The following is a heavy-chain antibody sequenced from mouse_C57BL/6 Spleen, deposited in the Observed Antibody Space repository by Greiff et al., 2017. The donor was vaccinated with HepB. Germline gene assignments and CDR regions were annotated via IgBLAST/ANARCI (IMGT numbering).Heavy chain of an antibody. V-gene: IGHV10-1*01. J-gene: IGHJ4*01. CDR3: VRRGDRAMDY. CDR1: GFSFNTYA. CDR2: IRSKSNNYAT. Sequence: EVQRVESGGGLVQPKGSLKLSCAASGFSFNTYAMNWVRQAPGKGLEWVARIRSKSNNYATYYADSVKDRFTISRDDSESMLYLQMNNLKTEDTAMYYCVRRGDRAMDYWGQGTSVTVSS.